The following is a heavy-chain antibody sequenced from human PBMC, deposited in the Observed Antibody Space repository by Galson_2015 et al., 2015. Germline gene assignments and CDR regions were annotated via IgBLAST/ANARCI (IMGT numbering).Heavy chain of an antibody. CDR3: ARDSGHWSGSYYWGAFDI. V-gene: IGHV3-7*03. CDR2: IKQDGSVK. J-gene: IGHJ3*02. Sequence: SLRLSCAASGFTFSNYWMSWVRQAPGKGPEWVANIKQDGSVKLYVDSVRGRFTISRDSPRNSLYLQMNSLRAEDTAVYFCARDSGHWSGSYYWGAFDIWGQGTMVTVSS. CDR1: GFTFSNYW. D-gene: IGHD1-26*01.